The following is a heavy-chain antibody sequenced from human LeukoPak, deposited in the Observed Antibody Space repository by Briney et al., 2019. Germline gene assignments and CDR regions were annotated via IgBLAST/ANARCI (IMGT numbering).Heavy chain of an antibody. J-gene: IGHJ4*02. D-gene: IGHD6-13*01. CDR2: IYRDGST. V-gene: IGHV3-66*01. Sequence: PGGSLRLSCAASGVTVSNNYMNWVRQAPGKGLEWVSLIYRDGSTYYAGSVEGRFTISRDHSKNILYLQMNNLRAEDTAVYYCARDPSAVALNTYDWGQGTLVTVSS. CDR3: ARDPSAVALNTYD. CDR1: GVTVSNNY.